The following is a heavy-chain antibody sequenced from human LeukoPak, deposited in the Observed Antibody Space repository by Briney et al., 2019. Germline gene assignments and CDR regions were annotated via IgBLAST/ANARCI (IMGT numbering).Heavy chain of an antibody. J-gene: IGHJ4*02. D-gene: IGHD2-15*01. CDR3: ARISWQDIPY. CDR2: TYYRSNWDN. CDR1: GDSVSINSAA. Sequence: PAQTLSLTCAISGDSVSINSAAWNWVRHSPSRVLERLGRTYYRSNWDNDYAVSVKGRITINADTSKNQFSLQLNSVTPGDTAVYYCARISWQDIPYWGQGTLVTVSS. V-gene: IGHV6-1*01.